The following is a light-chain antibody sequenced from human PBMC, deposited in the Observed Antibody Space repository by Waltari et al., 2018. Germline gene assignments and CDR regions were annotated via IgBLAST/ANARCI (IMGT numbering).Light chain of an antibody. Sequence: VILTQSPATLSLSPGERATLSCRASQSISSYLAWYHQKPGQAPRLLIHSASSRATYIPGRFSGSGSGTEFTLTIKSLEPADGGVYYCYQHSSGHTFGGGTKVEIK. J-gene: IGKJ4*01. CDR1: QSISSY. V-gene: IGKV3-11*01. CDR2: SAS. CDR3: YQHSSGHT.